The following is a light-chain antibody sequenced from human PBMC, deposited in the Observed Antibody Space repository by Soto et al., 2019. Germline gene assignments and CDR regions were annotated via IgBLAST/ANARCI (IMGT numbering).Light chain of an antibody. J-gene: IGKJ1*01. Sequence: DIQMTQSPSTLSASVGDRVTITCRASQTICNWLAWYQQKAGKAPKLLIYKASSLEGGVPSRFSGSGAGTEFTRTISSLQPDDFATYYCQQYNGTFGQGTKVEIK. CDR3: QQYNGT. CDR2: KAS. V-gene: IGKV1-5*03. CDR1: QTICNW.